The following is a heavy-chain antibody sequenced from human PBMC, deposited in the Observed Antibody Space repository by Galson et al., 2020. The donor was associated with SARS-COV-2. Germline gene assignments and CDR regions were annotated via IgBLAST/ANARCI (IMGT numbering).Heavy chain of an antibody. CDR1: GGSITSGGYF. V-gene: IGHV4-31*03. CDR2: IYHSGNT. D-gene: IGHD2-8*01. CDR3: AGQGVHGARL. Sequence: PSETLSLTCNVSGGSITSGGYFWSWIRQLPGKGLEWIGYIYHSGNTYSNPSLKSRVTISVDTSKNQFSLNLTSVTAADTAVYYCAGQGVHGARLWGQGTQVTVSS. J-gene: IGHJ4*02.